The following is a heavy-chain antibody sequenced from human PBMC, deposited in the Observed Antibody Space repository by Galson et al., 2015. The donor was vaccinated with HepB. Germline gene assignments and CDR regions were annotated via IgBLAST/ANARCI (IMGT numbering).Heavy chain of an antibody. CDR3: ARVSSSYFGLPDY. CDR1: GGSISSHY. V-gene: IGHV4-59*11. CDR2: IYYSGGT. D-gene: IGHD6-13*01. Sequence: ETLSLTCTVSGGSISSHYWSWIRQPPGKGLEWIGYIYYSGGTNSNPSLKSRVTISVATSKNQFSLKVSSVTPADTAVYYCARVSSSYFGLPDYWGQGTLVTASS. J-gene: IGHJ4*02.